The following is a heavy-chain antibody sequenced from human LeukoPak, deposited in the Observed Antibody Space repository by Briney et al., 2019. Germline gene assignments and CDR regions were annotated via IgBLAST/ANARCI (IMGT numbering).Heavy chain of an antibody. Sequence: GGSLRLSCAASGFTFSSYVMSWVRQAPGKGLEWVSAISGSGGSTYYADSVKGRFTISRDNSKNTLYLQMNSLRAEDTAVYYCAKYPLAAAAAYYFDYWGQGTLVTVSS. CDR2: ISGSGGST. D-gene: IGHD6-13*01. J-gene: IGHJ4*02. CDR1: GFTFSSYV. V-gene: IGHV3-23*01. CDR3: AKYPLAAAAAYYFDY.